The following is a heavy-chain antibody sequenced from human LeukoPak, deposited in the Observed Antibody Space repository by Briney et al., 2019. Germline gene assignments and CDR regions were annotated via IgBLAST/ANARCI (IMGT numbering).Heavy chain of an antibody. D-gene: IGHD6-19*01. V-gene: IGHV4-34*01. Sequence: SETLSLTCAVYGGSFSGYYWSWIRQPPGKGLEWIGEINHSGSTNYNPSLKSRVTISVDTSKNQFSLKLSSVTAADTAVYYCAREDSSGWTFDYWGQGTLVTVSS. CDR1: GGSFSGYY. J-gene: IGHJ4*02. CDR2: INHSGST. CDR3: AREDSSGWTFDY.